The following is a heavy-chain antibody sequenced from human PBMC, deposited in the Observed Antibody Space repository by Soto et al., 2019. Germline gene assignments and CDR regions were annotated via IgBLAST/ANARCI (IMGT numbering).Heavy chain of an antibody. V-gene: IGHV3-23*01. D-gene: IGHD3-22*01. J-gene: IGHJ5*02. CDR1: GFTFSNYA. CDR2: ISGTNT. CDR3: AKDGYYYDTSGYPGPLGLDA. Sequence: GGSLRLSCAASGFTFSNYAMNWVRQAPWKGLEWVSGISGTNTYYADSVKGRFTVSRDNSKNTLYLQMNSLRAEDTAVYYCAKDGYYYDTSGYPGPLGLDAWGQGTLVTVSS.